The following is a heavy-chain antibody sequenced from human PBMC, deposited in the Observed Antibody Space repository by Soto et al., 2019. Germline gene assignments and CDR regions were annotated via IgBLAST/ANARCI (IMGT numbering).Heavy chain of an antibody. CDR1: GLTFVDYT. Sequence: PGGSLRLSCAAAGLTFVDYTRHWVRQAPGKGLEWVSLLSWDGGSTYYADSVKGRFTISRDNSKNSLYLQMNSLKTEDTALYYCAKDKSYGMDVWGQGTTVTVSS. V-gene: IGHV3-43*01. J-gene: IGHJ6*02. CDR2: LSWDGGST. CDR3: AKDKSYGMDV.